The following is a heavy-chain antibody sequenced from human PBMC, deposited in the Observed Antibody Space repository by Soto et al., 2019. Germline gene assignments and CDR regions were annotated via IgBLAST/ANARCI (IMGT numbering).Heavy chain of an antibody. V-gene: IGHV3-74*01. J-gene: IGHJ4*02. D-gene: IGHD6-19*01. CDR3: ARAPEQRPIDY. CDR2: ISVDGGDT. Sequence: EVQLVESGGGLVQPGGSLRLSCAASGFTLSDYWMHWVRQVPGKGLLWVSRISVDGGDTNYADSVKGRFTISRDNAKNTLYLQMDTLRAEDTAIEYGARAPEQRPIDYWGQGSLVTVSS. CDR1: GFTLSDYW.